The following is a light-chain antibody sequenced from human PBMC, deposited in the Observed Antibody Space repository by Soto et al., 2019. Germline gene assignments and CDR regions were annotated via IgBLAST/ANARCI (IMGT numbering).Light chain of an antibody. V-gene: IGLV2-11*01. Sequence: QSALTQPRSLSGSPGQSVTISCTGTSRDVGGYNYVSWYQQHPGKAPKLMIYDVSKRPSGVPDRFSGSKSGNTASLTISGLQAEDEADYYCCSYAGSYYVFGTGTKVTV. CDR2: DVS. J-gene: IGLJ1*01. CDR1: SRDVGGYNY. CDR3: CSYAGSYYV.